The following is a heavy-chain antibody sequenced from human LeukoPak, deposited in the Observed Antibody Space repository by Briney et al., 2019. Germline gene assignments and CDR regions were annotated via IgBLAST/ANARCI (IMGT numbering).Heavy chain of an antibody. D-gene: IGHD3-9*01. CDR3: ARVVGGYDVFTGTSSYFYGMDV. V-gene: IGHV3-48*03. CDR2: ISGGGDIL. Sequence: GGSLRLSCAASGFTFNTYEMNWVRQAPGKGLESVSYISGGGDILYYADSVKGRFTISRDNAKNSLYLQLNSLRAEDTALYYCARVVGGYDVFTGTSSYFYGMDVWGKGTTVTVSS. J-gene: IGHJ6*04. CDR1: GFTFNTYE.